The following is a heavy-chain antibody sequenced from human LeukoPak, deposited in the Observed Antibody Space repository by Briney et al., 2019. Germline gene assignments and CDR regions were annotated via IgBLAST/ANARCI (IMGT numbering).Heavy chain of an antibody. Sequence: SETLSLTCTVSGGSISSYYWSWIRQPPRKGLEWIGYIYTSGSTNYTPSLQSRVTISVDTSKNQFSLKLSSVTAADTAMYYCARHYDSSGYYYGGLVDAFDIWGQGTMVTVSS. D-gene: IGHD3-22*01. CDR3: ARHYDSSGYYYGGLVDAFDI. CDR2: IYTSGST. CDR1: GGSISSYY. V-gene: IGHV4-4*09. J-gene: IGHJ3*02.